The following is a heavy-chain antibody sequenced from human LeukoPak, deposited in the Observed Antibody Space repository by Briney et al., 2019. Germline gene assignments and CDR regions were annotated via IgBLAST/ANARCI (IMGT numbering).Heavy chain of an antibody. J-gene: IGHJ6*02. CDR1: GYTFTGYY. CDR2: ISPNSGGT. Sequence: ASVKVSCKASGYTFTGYYMHWVRQAPGQGLEWMGWISPNSGGTNYAQKFQGRVTMTRDTSISTAYMELSRLRSDDTAVYYCARDSGYDSYGMDVWGQGTTVTVSS. CDR3: ARDSGYDSYGMDV. D-gene: IGHD5-12*01. V-gene: IGHV1-2*02.